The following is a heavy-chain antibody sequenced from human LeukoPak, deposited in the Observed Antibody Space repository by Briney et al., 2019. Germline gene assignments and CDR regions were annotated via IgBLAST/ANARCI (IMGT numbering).Heavy chain of an antibody. CDR2: VKQDGTEK. CDR1: GFRFGRDW. J-gene: IGHJ4*02. D-gene: IGHD6-19*01. CDR3: ARDIRGWYTY. Sequence: PGGSLRLTCVASGFRFGRDWISWVRQAPGKGLEWVARVKQDGTEKNYVVSVWGRFTVSVDNGKNSLYLQMNSLRAEDTAVYYCARDIRGWYTYWGQGTLVTVSS. V-gene: IGHV3-7*01.